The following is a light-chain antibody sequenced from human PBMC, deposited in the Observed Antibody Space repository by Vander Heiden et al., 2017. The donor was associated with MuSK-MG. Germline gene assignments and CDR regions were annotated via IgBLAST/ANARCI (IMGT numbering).Light chain of an antibody. CDR3: CSYAGSYTWV. J-gene: IGLJ1*01. Sequence: QSALPQPRSGSGSPGQSATLSCTGTSSDVGGYNYVSWYQQHPGKAPKPRIYDVRKRPSGVPDRFSGSKSGTKASLIISGLQAADEADYYCCSYAGSYTWVFGTGTKVTVL. V-gene: IGLV2-11*01. CDR1: SSDVGGYNY. CDR2: DVR.